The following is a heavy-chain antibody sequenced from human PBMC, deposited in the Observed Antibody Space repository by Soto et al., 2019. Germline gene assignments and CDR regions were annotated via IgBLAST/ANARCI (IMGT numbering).Heavy chain of an antibody. V-gene: IGHV3-23*01. J-gene: IGHJ4*02. CDR3: AKARDQQWVRLPFDY. CDR2: FSATSENT. D-gene: IGHD6-19*01. CDR1: GFLFSSYT. Sequence: EVQLLESGGGLVQPGGSLRLSCVGSGFLFSSYTMTWVRQAPGKGLEWVSSFSATSENTYYADSVRGRFTISRDNSKNTLFLQMNSLTPEDTPMYYCAKARDQQWVRLPFDYWGQGILVIVSS.